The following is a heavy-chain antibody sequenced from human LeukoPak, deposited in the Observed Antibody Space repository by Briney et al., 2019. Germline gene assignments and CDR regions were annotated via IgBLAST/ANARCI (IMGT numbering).Heavy chain of an antibody. CDR1: VFTFSSYW. V-gene: IGHV3-74*01. CDR3: ARGRPHGNDY. CDR2: IASDGSST. J-gene: IGHJ4*02. D-gene: IGHD4-23*01. Sequence: GGSLRLSCAASVFTFSSYWMNWVRQAPGKGLVWVSRIASDGSSTTYADSVKGRFSISRDNAKNTLYLQMNSLRVEDTAVCYCARGRPHGNDYWGQGTLVTVSS.